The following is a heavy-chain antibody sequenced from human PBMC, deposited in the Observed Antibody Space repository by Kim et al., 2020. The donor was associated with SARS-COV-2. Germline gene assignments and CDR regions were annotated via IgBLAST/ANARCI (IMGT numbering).Heavy chain of an antibody. CDR3: ARVGMATITNFDS. D-gene: IGHD7-27*01. V-gene: IGHV1-18*01. J-gene: IGHJ4*02. Sequence: YAQKFQGRVTMTTDTSTTTAYLELRNLRSDDTAVYFCARVGMATITNFDSWGQGTLVTVSS.